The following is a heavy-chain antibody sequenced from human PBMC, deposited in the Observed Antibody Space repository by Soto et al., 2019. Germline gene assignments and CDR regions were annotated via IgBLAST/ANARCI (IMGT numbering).Heavy chain of an antibody. CDR1: GGSVSSGSYY. CDR2: IYYSGST. J-gene: IGHJ4*02. CDR3: AAHVAVAGTFDY. V-gene: IGHV4-61*01. D-gene: IGHD6-19*01. Sequence: SETLSLTCTVSGGSVSSGSYYWSWIRQPPGKGLEWIGYIYYSGSTNYNPSLKSRVTISVDTSKNQFSLKLSSVTAADTAVYYCAAHVAVAGTFDYWGQGTLVTVLL.